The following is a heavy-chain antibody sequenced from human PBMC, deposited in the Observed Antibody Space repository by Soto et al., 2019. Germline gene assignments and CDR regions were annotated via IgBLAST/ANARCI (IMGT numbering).Heavy chain of an antibody. D-gene: IGHD6-13*01. CDR3: ARPPPRQQPGNWFDP. CDR2: ISSSGSTI. Sequence: QVQLVESGGGLVKPGGSLRLSCAASGFTFSDCYMSWIRQAPGKGLEWVSYISSSGSTIYYAASVKGRFTISRDNAKNALYLQMNSLRADDTAVYYCARPPPRQQPGNWFDPWGQGTLVTVSS. V-gene: IGHV3-11*01. J-gene: IGHJ5*02. CDR1: GFTFSDCY.